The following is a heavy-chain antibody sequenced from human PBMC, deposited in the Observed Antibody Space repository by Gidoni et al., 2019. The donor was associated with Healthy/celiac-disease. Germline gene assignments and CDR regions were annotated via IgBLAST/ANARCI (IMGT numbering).Heavy chain of an antibody. CDR2: IYYSGST. V-gene: IGHV4-39*01. CDR3: ARVGVKGYDFWSGYYNGGPWGY. D-gene: IGHD3-3*01. CDR1: GGSISSSSYY. Sequence: QLQLQESGPGLVKPSETLSLTCTVSGGSISSSSYYWGWIRQPPGKGLEWIGSIYYSGSTYYNPSLKSRVTISVDTSKNQFSLKLSSVTAADTAVYYCARVGVKGYDFWSGYYNGGPWGYWGQGTLVTVSS. J-gene: IGHJ4*02.